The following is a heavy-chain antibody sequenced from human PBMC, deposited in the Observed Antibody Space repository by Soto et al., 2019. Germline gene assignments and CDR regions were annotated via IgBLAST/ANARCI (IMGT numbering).Heavy chain of an antibody. D-gene: IGHD2-15*01. Sequence: TSETLSLTCTVSGGSISGGVHSWSWIRQPPGKGLEWIGEIYHSGSTNYNPSLKSRVTISVDKSKNQFSLKLSSVTAADTAVYYCARGVVGLVAATFYYGMDVWGQGTTVTVSS. J-gene: IGHJ6*02. CDR3: ARGVVGLVAATFYYGMDV. CDR2: IYHSGST. CDR1: GGSISGGVHS. V-gene: IGHV4-30-2*01.